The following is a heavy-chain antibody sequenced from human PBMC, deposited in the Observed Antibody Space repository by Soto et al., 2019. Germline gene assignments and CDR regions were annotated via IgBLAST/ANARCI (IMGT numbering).Heavy chain of an antibody. J-gene: IGHJ4*02. CDR3: ARTSSHFHSSGIDY. CDR1: GFTFSSYA. Sequence: GGSLRLSCAASGFTFSSYALHWVRQAPGKGLEWVALISYDGSYKNYADSVKGRFTISRDNSKNTLFLQMNSLRAEDTTVYYCARTSSHFHSSGIDYWGQGTLVTVSS. D-gene: IGHD3-22*01. V-gene: IGHV3-30-3*01. CDR2: ISYDGSYK.